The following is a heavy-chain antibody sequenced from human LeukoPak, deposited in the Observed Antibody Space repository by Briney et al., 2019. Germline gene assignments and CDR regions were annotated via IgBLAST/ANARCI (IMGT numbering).Heavy chain of an antibody. J-gene: IGHJ6*02. CDR2: ISWNSGSI. Sequence: GGPLRLSCADSGFTFSSYAMSWVRQAPGKGLEWVSGISWNSGSIGYADSVKGRFTISRDNAKNSLYLQMNSLRAEDTALYYCAKDTQAWTNYYYYGMDVWGQGTTVTVSS. V-gene: IGHV3-9*01. CDR3: AKDTQAWTNYYYYGMDV. D-gene: IGHD3/OR15-3a*01. CDR1: GFTFSSYA.